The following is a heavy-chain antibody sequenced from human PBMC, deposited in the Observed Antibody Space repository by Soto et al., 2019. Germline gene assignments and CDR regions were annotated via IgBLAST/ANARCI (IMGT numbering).Heavy chain of an antibody. V-gene: IGHV4-4*07. D-gene: IGHD1-26*01. CDR1: GVSITSNY. J-gene: IGHJ4*02. CDR2: IFQTGAT. Sequence: QVHLKESGPGLVKPSETLSLPCNVSGVSITSNYWNWVRQPAGKRREWIGRIFQTGATNVNSNLRSPVIMSIETSKTQFSLKLRPVTAAGTAVYYWARDSPSSGRSFDLCGQGILGTVSA. CDR3: ARDSPSSGRSFDL.